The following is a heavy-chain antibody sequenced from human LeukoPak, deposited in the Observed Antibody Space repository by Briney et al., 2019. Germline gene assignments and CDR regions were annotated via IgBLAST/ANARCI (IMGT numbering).Heavy chain of an antibody. Sequence: GASVKVSCKASGYTFTGYYMHWVRQAPGQGLEWMGWINPNSGGTNYAQKFQGRVTMTRDTSISTAYMELSRLRSDDTAVYYCARDPSGELELGWFDPWGQGTLVTVSS. CDR1: GYTFTGYY. D-gene: IGHD1-7*01. V-gene: IGHV1-2*02. CDR3: ARDPSGELELGWFDP. CDR2: INPNSGGT. J-gene: IGHJ5*02.